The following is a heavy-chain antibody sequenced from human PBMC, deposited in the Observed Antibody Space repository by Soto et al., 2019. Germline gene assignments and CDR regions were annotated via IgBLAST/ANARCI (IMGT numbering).Heavy chain of an antibody. CDR3: LIYYYYYTMDV. Sequence: GGPLRLSCAASGFTFGTYAMSWVRQAPGKGLEWVSAISGSGAHTYYADSVKGRFSISRDNSKSTLYLQMNSLRADDTAVYYCLIYYYYYTMDVWGQGTTVTSP. J-gene: IGHJ6*02. V-gene: IGHV3-23*01. CDR1: GFTFGTYA. CDR2: ISGSGAHT. D-gene: IGHD3-22*01.